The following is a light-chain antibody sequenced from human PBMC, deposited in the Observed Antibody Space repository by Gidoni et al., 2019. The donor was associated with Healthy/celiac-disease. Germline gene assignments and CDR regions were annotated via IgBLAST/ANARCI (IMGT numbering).Light chain of an antibody. CDR2: QDS. CDR3: QAWDSSVV. J-gene: IGLJ2*01. Sequence: SYELTQPPSVSVSPGQTASITCSGDKLGDKYAFWYQQKPGQSPVLVICQDSKRPSGIPERFSGSNSGNTATLTISGTQAMDEADYYCQAWDSSVVFGGGTKLTVL. V-gene: IGLV3-1*01. CDR1: KLGDKY.